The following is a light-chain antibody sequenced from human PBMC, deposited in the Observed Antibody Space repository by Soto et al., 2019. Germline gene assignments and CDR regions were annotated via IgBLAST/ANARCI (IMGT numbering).Light chain of an antibody. J-gene: IGLJ1*01. V-gene: IGLV2-14*03. CDR1: SSDVGGYNY. CDR3: NSYTTLNTYV. CDR2: EVG. Sequence: QSVLTQPASVSGSPGQSITISCTGTSSDVGGYNYVSWYQQYPGQAPKLLIYEVGRRPSGVSHRFSGSKSVNAASLIISGLQAEDEAHYYCNSYTTLNTYVFGKGTKVTVL.